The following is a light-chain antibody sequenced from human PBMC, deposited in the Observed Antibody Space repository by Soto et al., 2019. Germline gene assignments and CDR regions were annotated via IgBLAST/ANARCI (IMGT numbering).Light chain of an antibody. CDR1: QKISVN. V-gene: IGKV3-15*01. CDR2: GVS. J-gene: IGKJ1*01. Sequence: EIVVTQSPATLSVSPGESATLSCRDTQKISVNLAWYQQKPGQAPRLLIYGVSRRATGIPARFSGSGSGTEFTLTICSLQSEDFAVYYCHQYNDWPRTFGQGTKVDIK. CDR3: HQYNDWPRT.